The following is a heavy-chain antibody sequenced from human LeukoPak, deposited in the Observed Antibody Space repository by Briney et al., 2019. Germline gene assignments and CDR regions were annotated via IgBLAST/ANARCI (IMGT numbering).Heavy chain of an antibody. D-gene: IGHD1-1*01. J-gene: IGHJ5*02. Sequence: ASVKVSCKASGYTFTSYAMHWVRQAPGQRLEWMGWINAGNGNTKYSQEFQGRVTITRDTSASTAYMELSSLRSEDMAVYYCARASPILEPFDPWGQGTLVTVSS. CDR1: GYTFTSYA. CDR3: ARASPILEPFDP. V-gene: IGHV1-3*03. CDR2: INAGNGNT.